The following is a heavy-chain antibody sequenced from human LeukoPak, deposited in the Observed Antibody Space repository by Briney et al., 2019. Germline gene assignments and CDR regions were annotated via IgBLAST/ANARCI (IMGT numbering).Heavy chain of an antibody. CDR2: ISYDGSNK. J-gene: IGHJ5*02. Sequence: GRSLRLSCAASGSTFSSYAMHWVRQAPGKGLEWVAVISYDGSNKYYADSVKGRFTISRDNSKNTLYLQMNSLRAEDTAVYYCARDIVVVVAATPFSNWFDPWGQGTLVTVSS. CDR1: GSTFSSYA. D-gene: IGHD2-15*01. V-gene: IGHV3-30-3*01. CDR3: ARDIVVVVAATPFSNWFDP.